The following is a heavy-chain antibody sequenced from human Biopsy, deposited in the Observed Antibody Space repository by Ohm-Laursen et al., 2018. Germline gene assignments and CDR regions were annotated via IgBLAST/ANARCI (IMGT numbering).Heavy chain of an antibody. V-gene: IGHV3-23*01. CDR2: IDVSDYNT. Sequence: SLRLSCAAPGLTFHTYAMNWVRQAPGKGLEWVAHIDVSDYNTYYADSVRGRFTISRDNSKQMVHLEINSLTADDTAVYYCVKQWGGYNFDSWGQGTLVTVSS. CDR3: VKQWGGYNFDS. CDR1: GLTFHTYA. J-gene: IGHJ5*01. D-gene: IGHD1-14*01.